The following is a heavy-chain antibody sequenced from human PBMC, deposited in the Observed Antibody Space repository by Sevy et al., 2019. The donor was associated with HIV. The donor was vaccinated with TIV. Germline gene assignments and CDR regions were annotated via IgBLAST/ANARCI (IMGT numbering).Heavy chain of an antibody. CDR1: GFTFSDYY. V-gene: IGHV3-11*06. CDR3: AKDSRVYSNRHFDY. Sequence: GGSRRLSCAASGFTFSDYYMSWIRQAPGKGLEWVSYISSGSSYTNYADSVKGRFTISRDNARNSLYLQMNSLRAEDTAVYYCAKDSRVYSNRHFDYWGQGIRVTVSS. D-gene: IGHD2-2*01. CDR2: ISSGSSYT. J-gene: IGHJ4*02.